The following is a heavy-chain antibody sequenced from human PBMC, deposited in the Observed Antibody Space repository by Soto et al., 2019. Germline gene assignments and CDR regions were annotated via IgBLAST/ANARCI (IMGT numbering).Heavy chain of an antibody. J-gene: IGHJ5*02. V-gene: IGHV4-4*07. CDR1: GGSISSYY. D-gene: IGHD2-2*01. Sequence: XATLSLPCTVSGGSISSYYWSWIRQPAGKGLEWIGRIYTSGSTNYNPSLKSRVTMSVDTSKNQFSLKLSSVTAADTAVYYCARDLGYCSSNSCPSRRLDPWGQGTLVTVSS. CDR2: IYTSGST. CDR3: ARDLGYCSSNSCPSRRLDP.